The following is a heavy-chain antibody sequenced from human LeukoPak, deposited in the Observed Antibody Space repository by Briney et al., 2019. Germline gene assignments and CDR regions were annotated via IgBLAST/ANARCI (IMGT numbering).Heavy chain of an antibody. CDR3: TRGHWGLQS. V-gene: IGHV4-59*02. J-gene: IGHJ5*02. D-gene: IGHD7-27*01. Sequence: SETLSLTCTVSGASVTDYYWSWIRQSPGKGLEWISYIHHSGKSDYNPSLRSRVTTSLDTSKNQFSLNLISVTAADTAVYYCTRGHWGLQSWSQGTLVTVSS. CDR1: GASVTDYY. CDR2: IHHSGKS.